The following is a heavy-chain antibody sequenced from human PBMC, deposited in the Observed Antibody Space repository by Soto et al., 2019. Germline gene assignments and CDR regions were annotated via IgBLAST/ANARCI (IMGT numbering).Heavy chain of an antibody. CDR1: GYTFTSYA. Sequence: ASVKVSCKASGYTFTSYAMHWVRQAPGQRLEWMGWINAGNGNTKYSQKFQGRVTITRDTSASTAYMELSSLRSEDTAVYYCAREVVAATGFDYWGQGTLVTVSS. V-gene: IGHV1-3*01. D-gene: IGHD2-15*01. CDR2: INAGNGNT. J-gene: IGHJ4*02. CDR3: AREVVAATGFDY.